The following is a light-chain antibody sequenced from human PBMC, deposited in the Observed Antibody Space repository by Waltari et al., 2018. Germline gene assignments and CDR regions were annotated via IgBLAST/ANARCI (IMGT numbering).Light chain of an antibody. V-gene: IGKV3-20*01. CDR1: QSVGRT. CDR2: GAS. J-gene: IGKJ1*01. Sequence: EIVLTQSPGTLSLSPGERAIVSCRASQSVGRTLAWYKQKPAQAPRLLIYGASNRATCIPDRFIGSGFGTEFSLTISGLEPEDSAVYYCQHYLRLPVAFGQGTKVEIK. CDR3: QHYLRLPVA.